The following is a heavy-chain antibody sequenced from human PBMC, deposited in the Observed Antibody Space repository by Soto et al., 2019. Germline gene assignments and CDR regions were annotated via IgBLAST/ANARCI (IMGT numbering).Heavy chain of an antibody. CDR2: ISSSSSYI. V-gene: IGHV3-21*01. J-gene: IGHJ5*02. CDR1: GFTFSSYS. CDR3: ARIWNFDWLLFP. Sequence: PGGSLRLSCAASGFTFSSYSMNWVRQAPGKGLEWVSSISSSSSYIYYADSVKGRFTISRDNAKNSLYLQMNSLRAEDTAVYYCARIWNFDWLLFPWGQGTLVTVSS. D-gene: IGHD3-9*01.